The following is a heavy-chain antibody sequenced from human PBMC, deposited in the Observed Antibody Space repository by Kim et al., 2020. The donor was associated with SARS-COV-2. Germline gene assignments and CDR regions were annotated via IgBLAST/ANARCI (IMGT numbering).Heavy chain of an antibody. D-gene: IGHD6-19*01. Sequence: ADAVKGRFTTSRDNSKNTVFLHLNSLRDEDKAIYYCGKGRSTVPGSKDLDYWGQGTLVTVSS. J-gene: IGHJ4*02. V-gene: IGHV3-23*05. CDR3: GKGRSTVPGSKDLDY.